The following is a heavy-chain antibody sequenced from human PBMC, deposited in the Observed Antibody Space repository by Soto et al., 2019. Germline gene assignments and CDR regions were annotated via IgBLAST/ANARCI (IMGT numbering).Heavy chain of an antibody. CDR1: GFTFSSYA. Sequence: PGGSLRLSCAASGFTFSSYAMSWVRQAPRKGLEWVSVISGSGGSTYYADSVKGRFTISRDNSKNTLYLQMNGLRAEDTALYYCAKDLSFTTAPHYYYYGMDVWGQGTTVTVSS. V-gene: IGHV3-23*01. CDR3: AKDLSFTTAPHYYYYGMDV. CDR2: ISGSGGST. J-gene: IGHJ6*02. D-gene: IGHD2-2*01.